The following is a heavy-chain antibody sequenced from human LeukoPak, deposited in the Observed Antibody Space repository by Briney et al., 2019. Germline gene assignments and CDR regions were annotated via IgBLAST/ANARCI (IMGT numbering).Heavy chain of an antibody. CDR2: IHHSGSS. CDR3: ARGGNRFGGFYFDY. J-gene: IGHJ4*02. V-gene: IGHV4-31*03. D-gene: IGHD3-10*01. CDR1: ADSLSSGGHY. Sequence: SETLSLTCTVSADSLSSGGHYWAWIRQLPGRGLESIGFIHHSGSSRHNPSLKDRVAISVDASRKQFALRLSSVTAADTAIYYCARGGNRFGGFYFDYWGQGIQVIVSS.